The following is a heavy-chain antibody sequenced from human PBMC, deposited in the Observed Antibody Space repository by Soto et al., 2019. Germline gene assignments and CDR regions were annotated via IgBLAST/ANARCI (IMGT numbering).Heavy chain of an antibody. CDR2: IYYSGST. CDR1: GGSISSGYYY. CDR3: ARVGYCGGDCSFPDY. J-gene: IGHJ4*02. D-gene: IGHD2-21*02. Sequence: SETLSLTCTVSGGSISSGYYYWSWIRQPPGKGLEWIGYIYYSGSTYYNPSLKSRVTISVDTSKNQFSLKLSSVTAADTAVYYCARVGYCGGDCSFPDYWGQGTLVTVSS. V-gene: IGHV4-30-4*02.